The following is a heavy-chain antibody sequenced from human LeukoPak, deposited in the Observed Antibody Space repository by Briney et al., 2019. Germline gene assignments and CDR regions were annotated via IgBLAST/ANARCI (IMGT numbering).Heavy chain of an antibody. CDR3: ARNCTSMAGICNWFDP. CDR2: IYHSGST. Sequence: SETLSLTFGVSGYSITSDCYWGWIRQPPGKGLEWIGSIYHSGSTYYNPSLQSRVTTSVDTSKNQFSLKLKSVTAADTAAYYCARNCTSMAGICNWFDPWGQGTLVTVSS. CDR1: GYSITSDCY. D-gene: IGHD6-19*01. J-gene: IGHJ5*02. V-gene: IGHV4-38-2*01.